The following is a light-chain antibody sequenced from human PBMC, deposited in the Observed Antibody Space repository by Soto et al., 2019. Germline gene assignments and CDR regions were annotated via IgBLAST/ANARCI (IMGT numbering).Light chain of an antibody. CDR1: QSVSSSY. CDR2: GTS. V-gene: IGKV3-20*01. CDR3: QQYGNSPYT. Sequence: EIVLTQSPGTLSLSPGERATLSCRASQSVSSSYLTWYQQKPGQAPRLLIYGTSSRATGIPDRFSGSGSGRDFTRTISRLEPEDFAVYYCQQYGNSPYTFGQGTKLEIK. J-gene: IGKJ2*01.